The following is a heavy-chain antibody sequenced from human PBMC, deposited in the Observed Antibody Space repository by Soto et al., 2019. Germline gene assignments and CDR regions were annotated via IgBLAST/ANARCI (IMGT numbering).Heavy chain of an antibody. V-gene: IGHV5-51*01. D-gene: IGHD3-22*01. CDR3: ARARQYYYDSSGADY. J-gene: IGHJ4*02. CDR1: GYSFTSYW. CDR2: IYPGDSDT. Sequence: PGESLKISCKGSGYSFTSYWIGWVRQMPGKGLEWMGIIYPGDSDTRYSPSFQGQVTISADKSISTAYLQWSGLKASDTAMYYCARARQYYYDSSGADYWGQGTLVTVSS.